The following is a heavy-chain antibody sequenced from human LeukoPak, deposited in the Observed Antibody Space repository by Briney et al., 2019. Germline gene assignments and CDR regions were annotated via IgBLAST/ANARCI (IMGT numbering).Heavy chain of an antibody. D-gene: IGHD3-10*01. CDR3: ARGRSQRRSFDY. J-gene: IGHJ4*02. CDR1: GGSFSGYY. Sequence: PSEPLSLTCAVYGGSFSGYYWSWIRQPPGKGLEWIGEINHSGSTNYNPSLKSRVTISVDTSKNQFSLKLSSVTAADTAVYYCARGRSQRRSFDYWGQGTLVTVSS. V-gene: IGHV4-34*01. CDR2: INHSGST.